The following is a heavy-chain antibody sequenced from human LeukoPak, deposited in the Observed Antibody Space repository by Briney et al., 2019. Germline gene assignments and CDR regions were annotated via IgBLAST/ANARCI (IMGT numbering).Heavy chain of an antibody. J-gene: IGHJ5*02. Sequence: GASVKVSCKASGGTFSSYAISWVRQAPGQGLEWMGRIIPILGIANYAQKFQGRVTMTRDTSTSTVYMELSSLRSEDTAVYYCARDRRLRFLEWLRCGWFDPWGQGTLVTVSS. CDR1: GGTFSSYA. D-gene: IGHD3-3*01. V-gene: IGHV1-69*04. CDR3: ARDRRLRFLEWLRCGWFDP. CDR2: IIPILGIA.